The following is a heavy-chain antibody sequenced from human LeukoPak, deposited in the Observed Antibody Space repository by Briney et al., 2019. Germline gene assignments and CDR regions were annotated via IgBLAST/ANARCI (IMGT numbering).Heavy chain of an antibody. D-gene: IGHD2-2*01. J-gene: IGHJ4*02. V-gene: IGHV3-33*01. Sequence: SGGSLRLSCAASGFTFSSHGMHWVRQAPAKGLEWVAVIWYDGSKKYYADSVKGRFTISRDDSKNTLYLQMNSLRAEDTAVYYCARDDCSTTSCYGYWGQGTLVTVSS. CDR3: ARDDCSTTSCYGY. CDR1: GFTFSSHG. CDR2: IWYDGSKK.